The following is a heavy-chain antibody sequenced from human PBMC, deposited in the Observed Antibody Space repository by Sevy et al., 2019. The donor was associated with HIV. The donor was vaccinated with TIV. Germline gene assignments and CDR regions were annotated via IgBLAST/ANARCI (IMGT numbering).Heavy chain of an antibody. Sequence: GGALRLSCAASGFTVSSNYMSWVRQAPGKGLEWVSDIYSGGSTYYADSGKGRFTICRDNAKNTLYLQMNSLRAEDMDVYYCARWGRYYYDRSGYPAAFAIWGQGTMVTVS. CDR1: GFTVSSNY. CDR3: ARWGRYYYDRSGYPAAFAI. V-gene: IGHV3-66*01. J-gene: IGHJ3*02. CDR2: IYSGGST. D-gene: IGHD3-22*01.